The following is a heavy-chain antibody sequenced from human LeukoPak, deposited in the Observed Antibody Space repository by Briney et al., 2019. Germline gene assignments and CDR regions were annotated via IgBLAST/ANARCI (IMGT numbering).Heavy chain of an antibody. CDR2: INWNGGST. J-gene: IGHJ4*02. V-gene: IGHV3-20*04. CDR3: ARRYYYGSGSYLYYFDY. Sequence: GGSLRLSCAASGFTFDDYGMSWVRQAPGKGLEWVSGINWNGGSTGYADSVKGRFTISRDNAKNSLYLQMNSLRAEDTALYYCARRYYYGSGSYLYYFDYWGQGTLVTVSS. CDR1: GFTFDDYG. D-gene: IGHD3-10*01.